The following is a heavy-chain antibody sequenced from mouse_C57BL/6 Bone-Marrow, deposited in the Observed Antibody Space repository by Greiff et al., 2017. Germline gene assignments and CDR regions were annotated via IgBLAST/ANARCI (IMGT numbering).Heavy chain of an antibody. Sequence: QVQLQQPGAELVKPGASVKMSCKASGYTFTSYWITWVKQRPGQGLEWIGDIYPGSGSTNYNEKFKSKATLTVDKSSSTAYMQLSSLTSEDSAVYYCANSRLGHYFDYWGQGTTLTVSS. CDR2: IYPGSGST. CDR1: GYTFTSYW. CDR3: ANSRLGHYFDY. D-gene: IGHD2-4*01. V-gene: IGHV1-55*01. J-gene: IGHJ2*01.